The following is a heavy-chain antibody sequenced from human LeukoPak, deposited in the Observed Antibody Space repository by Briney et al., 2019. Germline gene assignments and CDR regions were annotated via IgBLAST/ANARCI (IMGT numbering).Heavy chain of an antibody. CDR2: IIPIFGTA. CDR1: GGTFSSYA. V-gene: IGHV1-69*01. CDR3: ARDNFGVVTSYYYYYYMDV. Sequence: SVKVSCKASGGTFSSYAISWVRQAPGQGLEWMGGIIPIFGTANYAQKFQGRVTITADESTSTAYMELSSLRSEDTAVYYCARDNFGVVTSYYYYYYMDVWGKGTTVTVSS. J-gene: IGHJ6*03. D-gene: IGHD3-3*01.